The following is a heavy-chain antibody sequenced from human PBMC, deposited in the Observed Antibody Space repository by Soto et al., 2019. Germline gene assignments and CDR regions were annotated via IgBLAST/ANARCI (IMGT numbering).Heavy chain of an antibody. V-gene: IGHV3-7*01. CDR1: GFTFSSYW. CDR3: ATERTSGWGNKRAYNWFDP. CDR2: IKQDGSEK. Sequence: GGSLRLSCAASGFTFSSYWMSWVRQAPGKGLEWVANIKQDGSEKYYVDTVKGRFTISRDNAKNSLYLQMNSLRAEDTAVYYCATERTSGWGNKRAYNWFDPWGQGTLVTVSS. J-gene: IGHJ5*02. D-gene: IGHD6-19*01.